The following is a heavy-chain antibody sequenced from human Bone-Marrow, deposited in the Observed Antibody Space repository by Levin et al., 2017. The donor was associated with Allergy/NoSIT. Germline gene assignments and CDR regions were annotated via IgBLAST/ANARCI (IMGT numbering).Heavy chain of an antibody. CDR3: ARAIGRAYDTGGYLVGYFDD. J-gene: IGHJ4*02. V-gene: IGHV1-69*02. CDR2: IIPIVSIA. Sequence: ASVKVSCKASGGSFTSYTITWVRQAPGQGLEWMGRIIPIVSIANYARKFEGRVTMTADKSTGTAYMEFSSLPSDDTALYYCARAIGRAYDTGGYLVGYFDDWGQGTLVTVSS. CDR1: GGSFTSYT. D-gene: IGHD2-8*02.